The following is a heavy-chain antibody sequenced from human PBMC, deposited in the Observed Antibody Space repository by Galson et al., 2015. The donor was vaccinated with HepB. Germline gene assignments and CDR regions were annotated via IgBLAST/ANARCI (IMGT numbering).Heavy chain of an antibody. CDR2: ISYDGNNK. CDR3: ARDRGPVAGTGVYLHY. V-gene: IGHV3-30-3*01. D-gene: IGHD6-19*01. Sequence: SLRLSCAASGSTISHYAMHWVRQAPAKGLEWVAVISYDGNNKYYADSVKGRFTISRDNSKDTLYLQLDRLRIEDTAIYYCARDRGPVAGTGVYLHYWGQGTLATVSS. CDR1: GSTISHYA. J-gene: IGHJ4*02.